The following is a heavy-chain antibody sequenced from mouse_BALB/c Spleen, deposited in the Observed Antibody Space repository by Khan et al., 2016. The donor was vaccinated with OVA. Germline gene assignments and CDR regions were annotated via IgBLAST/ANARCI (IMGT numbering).Heavy chain of an antibody. Sequence: LQQPGSELVRPGASVKLSCKASGYTFTSYWMYWVKQRHGQGLEWIGNIYPGSGSTKYDEKFKNKGTLTVDTSSSTAYMNLSSLTSEDSAVYYCTRRGGLGYFDVWGAGTTVTVSS. V-gene: IGHV1S22*01. CDR1: GYTFTSYW. CDR2: IYPGSGST. J-gene: IGHJ1*01. CDR3: TRRGGLGYFDV. D-gene: IGHD3-3*01.